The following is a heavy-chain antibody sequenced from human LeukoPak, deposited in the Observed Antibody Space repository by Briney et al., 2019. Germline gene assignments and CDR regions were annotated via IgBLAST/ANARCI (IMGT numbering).Heavy chain of an antibody. D-gene: IGHD6-19*01. CDR3: ARGVALHSDGWTPPVY. CDR1: GFTVSSNY. Sequence: PGGSLRLSCAASGFTVSSNYMSWVRQAPGKVLEWVSVIYSGGSTYYVDSVKGRFTISRDNSKNTLYLQMNSLRAEDTAVYYCARGVALHSDGWTPPVYWGQGTLVTVSS. V-gene: IGHV3-66*01. J-gene: IGHJ4*02. CDR2: IYSGGST.